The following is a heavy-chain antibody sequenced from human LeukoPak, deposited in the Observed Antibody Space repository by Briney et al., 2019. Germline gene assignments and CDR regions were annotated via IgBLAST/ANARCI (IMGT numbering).Heavy chain of an antibody. Sequence: GGSLRLSCPASGFTFSSYAMHWVRQAPGKGLEWVAVISYDGSNKYYADSVKVRFTISRDNSTNTLYLQMHSLRAEDTAVYYCARGQSYDSSGYYHLDYWGQGTLVTVSS. D-gene: IGHD3-22*01. CDR2: ISYDGSNK. CDR1: GFTFSSYA. V-gene: IGHV3-30*04. CDR3: ARGQSYDSSGYYHLDY. J-gene: IGHJ4*02.